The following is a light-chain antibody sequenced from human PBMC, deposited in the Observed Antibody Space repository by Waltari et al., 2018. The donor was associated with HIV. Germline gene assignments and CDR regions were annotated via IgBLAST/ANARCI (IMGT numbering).Light chain of an antibody. Sequence: DIVMTQSPLSLSVTPGEPASISCRSSQSLVYSNGYNYLDWYLQKPGQSPQILFYFGSHRASGVPDRFTGSGSGTDLTLKISRVEAEDVGVYYCMQALQTPYTFGQGTKLEIK. CDR1: QSLVYSNGYNY. V-gene: IGKV2-28*01. J-gene: IGKJ2*01. CDR2: FGS. CDR3: MQALQTPYT.